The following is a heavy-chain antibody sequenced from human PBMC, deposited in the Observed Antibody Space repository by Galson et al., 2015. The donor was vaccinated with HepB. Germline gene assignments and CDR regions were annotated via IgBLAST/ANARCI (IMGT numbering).Heavy chain of an antibody. CDR1: GDSVSSHSAT. CDR3: ARDRPYSSSSSWFDP. J-gene: IGHJ5*02. CDR2: TYYRSTWYN. D-gene: IGHD6-6*01. Sequence: CAISGDSVSSHSATWNWIRQSPSRGLEWLGRTYYRSTWYNDYAVFVKSRITVDTDTSKNQFSLQLNSVTPEDTAVYYCARDRPYSSSSSWFDPWGQGTLVTVSS. V-gene: IGHV6-1*01.